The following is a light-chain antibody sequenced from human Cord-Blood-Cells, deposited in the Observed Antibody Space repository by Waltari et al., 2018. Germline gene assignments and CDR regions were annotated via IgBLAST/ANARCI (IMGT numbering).Light chain of an antibody. CDR1: QSVSSN. CDR3: QQYNNWPLT. Sequence: EIVMTQSPATLSVSPGERATLSCRASQSVSSNLAWYQQKPGQAPRLLIYGASTRATGSPARLSGSGSGTEFTLTISSLQSEDFAVYYCQQYNNWPLTFGGGTKVEIK. V-gene: IGKV3-15*01. CDR2: GAS. J-gene: IGKJ4*01.